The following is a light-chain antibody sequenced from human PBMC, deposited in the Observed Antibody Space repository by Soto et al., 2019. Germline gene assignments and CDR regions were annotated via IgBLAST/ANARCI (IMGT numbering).Light chain of an antibody. CDR3: QQYNNWPPYT. J-gene: IGKJ2*01. V-gene: IGKV3-15*01. CDR2: AAS. CDR1: QSVSSN. Sequence: EIVMTQSPATLSLSPVERATLSCRASQSVSSNLAWYQQKPGQAPRLLIYAASTRATGIPARFSGGGSGTEFTLTISSLQSEDFAVYYCQQYNNWPPYTFGQGTKLEIK.